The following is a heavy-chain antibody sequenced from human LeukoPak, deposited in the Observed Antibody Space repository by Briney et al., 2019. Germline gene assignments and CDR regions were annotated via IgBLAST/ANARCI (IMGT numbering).Heavy chain of an antibody. CDR1: GFTFSSYA. V-gene: IGHV3-23*01. CDR2: ISGSGVST. J-gene: IGHJ4*02. D-gene: IGHD1-26*01. CDR3: AKVQGGSYRNPFDS. Sequence: GGSLRLSCAASGFTFSSYAMSWVRQAPGKGLEWVSAISGSGVSTYYADSVKGQFTISRDSSKNTLYLQMNSLSAEDTAVYYCAKVQGGSYRNPFDSWGQGTLVTVSS.